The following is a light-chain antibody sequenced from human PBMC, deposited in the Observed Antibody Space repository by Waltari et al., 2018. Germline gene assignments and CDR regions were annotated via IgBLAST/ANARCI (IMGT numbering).Light chain of an antibody. CDR1: QSVSRS. CDR2: GAS. V-gene: IGKV3-20*01. CDR3: QHYVRLPAT. Sequence: IVLTQSTGTLPLSPEGRATLSCRASQSVSRSLAWYQQKPGQAPKLLIYGASTRATGIPDRFTGSGSGTDFSLTISSLEPEDFAIYFCQHYVRLPATFGQGTKVEIK. J-gene: IGKJ1*01.